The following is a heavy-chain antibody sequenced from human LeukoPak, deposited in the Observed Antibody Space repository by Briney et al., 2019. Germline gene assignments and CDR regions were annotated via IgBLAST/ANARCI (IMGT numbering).Heavy chain of an antibody. V-gene: IGHV3-30*02. Sequence: GGSLRLSCVASGFIFSNYGLHWVRQAPGQGLEWVAFIRFDGTNKFYADSVKGRFTISRDNSKNTLYLQMNSLRAEDTAVYYCAAQGEVATIKDYWGQGTLVTVSS. CDR2: IRFDGTNK. CDR3: AAQGEVATIKDY. D-gene: IGHD5-12*01. CDR1: GFIFSNYG. J-gene: IGHJ4*02.